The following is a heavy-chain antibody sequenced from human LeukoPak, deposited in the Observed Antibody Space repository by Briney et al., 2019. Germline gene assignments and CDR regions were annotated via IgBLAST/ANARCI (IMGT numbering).Heavy chain of an antibody. V-gene: IGHV1-8*01. CDR1: GYTFTSYD. CDR3: ARGLCRYCSSTRHAVGY. Sequence: GASMKVSCKASGYTFTSYDINWVRQATGQGLEWMGWMNPNSGNTGYAQKFQGRVTMTRNTSISTAYMELSSLRSEDTAVYYRARGLCRYCSSTRHAVGYWGQGTLVTVSS. D-gene: IGHD2-2*01. CDR2: MNPNSGNT. J-gene: IGHJ4*02.